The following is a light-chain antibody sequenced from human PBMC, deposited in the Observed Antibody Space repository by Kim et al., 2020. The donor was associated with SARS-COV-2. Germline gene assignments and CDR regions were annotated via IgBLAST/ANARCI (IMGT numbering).Light chain of an antibody. CDR1: TSDVVAYNY. CDR3: ASYTTSFTLV. J-gene: IGLJ3*02. V-gene: IGLV2-14*03. Sequence: GQSITISCTGTTSDVVAYNYVSWYQQHPGKAPKFIIFDVTYRPSGVSSRFSGSKSGNTASLTISGLQAEDEADYYCASYTTSFTLVFGGGTQLTVL. CDR2: DVT.